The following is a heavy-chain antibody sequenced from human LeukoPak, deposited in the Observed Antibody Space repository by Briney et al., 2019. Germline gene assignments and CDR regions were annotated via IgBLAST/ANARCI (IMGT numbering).Heavy chain of an antibody. Sequence: GVSMKSSSKGSGYEFTNYWIAWARPMPVKGLEWMGIIYSGGSDTRYSPSFEGQVTISVDKSISTAYLQWSSLKASDTALSYCARSSSGGSSPINWFDPWGQGTLVTVSS. CDR3: ARSSSGGSSPINWFDP. CDR2: IYSGGSDT. V-gene: IGHV5-51*01. CDR1: GYEFTNYW. J-gene: IGHJ5*02. D-gene: IGHD2/OR15-2a*01.